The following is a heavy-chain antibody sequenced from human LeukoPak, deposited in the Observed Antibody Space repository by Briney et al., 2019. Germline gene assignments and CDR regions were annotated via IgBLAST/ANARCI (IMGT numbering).Heavy chain of an antibody. V-gene: IGHV3-66*01. J-gene: IGHJ4*02. CDR3: ARDGGCTSRGCPSGYFDY. Sequence: PGGSLRLSCVASGFSVSTYFMNWVRQAPGRGLEWVSVIYTVGTTYYGDSVKGRFTFSRDNSKNTVYLEMNSLSADDTAVYYCARDGGCTSRGCPSGYFDYWGQGALVTVSS. CDR2: IYTVGTT. D-gene: IGHD2-8*01. CDR1: GFSVSTYF.